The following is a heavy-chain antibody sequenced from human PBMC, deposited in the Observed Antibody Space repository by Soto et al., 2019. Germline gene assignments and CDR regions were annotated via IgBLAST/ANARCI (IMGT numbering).Heavy chain of an antibody. CDR3: ARQAYCSSTSCYDDNNWFDP. D-gene: IGHD2-2*01. Sequence: GESLKISCKGSGYSFTSYWIGWVRQMPGKGLEWMGIIYPGDSDTRYSPSFQGQVTISADKSISTAYLQWSSLKASDTAMYYCARQAYCSSTSCYDDNNWFDPWGQGTLVTVSS. CDR2: IYPGDSDT. V-gene: IGHV5-51*01. CDR1: GYSFTSYW. J-gene: IGHJ5*02.